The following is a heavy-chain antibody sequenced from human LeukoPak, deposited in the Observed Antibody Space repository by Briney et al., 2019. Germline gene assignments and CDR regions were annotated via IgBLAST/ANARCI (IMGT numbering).Heavy chain of an antibody. Sequence: AETLSLTCAVYGGSFSGYYWSWIRQPPGKGLEWIGEINHSGSTNYNPSLKSRVTISVDTSKNQFSLKLSSVTAADTAVYYCARGLEQWLVNWFDPWGQGTLVTVSP. D-gene: IGHD6-19*01. V-gene: IGHV4-34*01. CDR1: GGSFSGYY. CDR3: ARGLEQWLVNWFDP. J-gene: IGHJ5*02. CDR2: INHSGST.